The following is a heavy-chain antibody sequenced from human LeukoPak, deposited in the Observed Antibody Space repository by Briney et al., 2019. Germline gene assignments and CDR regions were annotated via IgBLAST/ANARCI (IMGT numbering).Heavy chain of an antibody. CDR1: GYSFTSYW. V-gene: IGHV5-51*01. CDR3: ARRGCGGDGYCDAFDI. D-gene: IGHD5-24*01. Sequence: GESLKISCKASGYSFTSYWIGWVRQMPGKGLKWMGIIYPGDSDTTYSPSFQGQVTISADKSISTAYLQWSSVKASDTAMYYCARRGCGGDGYCDAFDIWGQGTMVTVSS. J-gene: IGHJ3*02. CDR2: IYPGDSDT.